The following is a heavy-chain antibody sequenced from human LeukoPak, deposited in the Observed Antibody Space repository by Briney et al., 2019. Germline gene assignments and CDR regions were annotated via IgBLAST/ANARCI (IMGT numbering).Heavy chain of an antibody. J-gene: IGHJ4*02. CDR2: INAGNGNT. CDR3: VRGSRGWYYFDC. CDR1: GYTFTSYA. Sequence: ASVKVSCKASGYTFTSYAMHWVRQAPGQRHEWMGWINAGNGNTKYSQKFQGRVTITRGTSPCTAYMELRSLRSEDSAEYYCVRGSRGWYYFDCWGQGTLVTASS. V-gene: IGHV1-3*01. D-gene: IGHD6-19*01.